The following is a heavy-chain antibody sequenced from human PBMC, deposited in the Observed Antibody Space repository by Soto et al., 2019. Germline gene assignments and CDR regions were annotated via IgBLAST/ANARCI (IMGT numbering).Heavy chain of an antibody. CDR2: IYYSGST. V-gene: IGHV4-31*03. CDR3: ARESGGYDSSTRYGLDV. D-gene: IGHD6-25*01. CDR1: GGSISSVGHY. J-gene: IGHJ6*02. Sequence: SETLSLTCSVSGGSISSVGHYWTWIRQQPGKGLEWIGYIYYSGSTDYNPSLKSRVTISVDRSKNQFSLNLSSVTAADTAIYYCARESGGYDSSTRYGLDVWGQGTTVTVSS.